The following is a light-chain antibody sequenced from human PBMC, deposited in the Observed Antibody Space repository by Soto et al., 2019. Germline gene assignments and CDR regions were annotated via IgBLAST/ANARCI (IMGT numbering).Light chain of an antibody. CDR1: QSLLDSDDGDTY. CDR3: MQTLQTPT. Sequence: EIVMTQTPLSLPVTPGEPASISCRSSQSLLDSDDGDTYLDWYLQKPGQSPQLLIYLGSNRASGVPDRFSGSGSGTDFTLQISRVEAEDVGIYYCMQTLQTPTFGQGTKVDIK. V-gene: IGKV2-28*01. CDR2: LGS. J-gene: IGKJ1*01.